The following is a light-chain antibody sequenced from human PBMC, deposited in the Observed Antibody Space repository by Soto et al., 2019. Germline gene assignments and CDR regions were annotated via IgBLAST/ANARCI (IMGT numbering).Light chain of an antibody. V-gene: IGLV2-14*01. CDR2: EVS. CDR1: SSDVGGFHS. CDR3: SSYTTSSTVV. Sequence: QSVLTQPASVSGSPGQSITISCTGTSSDVGGFHSVSWYQQHPGKAPKLIIYEVSNRPSGVSNRFSGSKSGNTASLTISGLQTEDEADYYCSSYTTSSTVVFGTGTKVTVL. J-gene: IGLJ1*01.